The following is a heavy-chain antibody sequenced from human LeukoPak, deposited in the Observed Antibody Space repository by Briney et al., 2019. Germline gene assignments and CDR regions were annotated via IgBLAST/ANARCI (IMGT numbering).Heavy chain of an antibody. V-gene: IGHV3-7*01. Sequence: GGSLRLSCAASGFTFRSYFMSWVRQAPGKGLEWVATINQDGSEKYSVDSVKGRFTISRDNAKNSLYLQMNSLRAEDTAVYYCARVGGYSYGYYYYYYMDVWGKGTTVTISS. CDR2: INQDGSEK. D-gene: IGHD5-18*01. CDR1: GFTFRSYF. CDR3: ARVGGYSYGYYYYYYMDV. J-gene: IGHJ6*03.